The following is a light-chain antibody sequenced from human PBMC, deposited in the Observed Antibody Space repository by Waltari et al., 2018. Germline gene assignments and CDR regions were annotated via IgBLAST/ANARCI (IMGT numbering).Light chain of an antibody. CDR3: CSYAGSYTYVV. V-gene: IGLV2-11*01. CDR2: DVS. Sequence: QSALTQPRSVSGSPGQSVTISCTGTSSDVGGYNYVSWYQQHPGKAPKLMIYDVSKRPSGVPDRFSGSKSGNTASLTISVLQAEDEADYCCCSYAGSYTYVVFGGGTKLTVL. CDR1: SSDVGGYNY. J-gene: IGLJ2*01.